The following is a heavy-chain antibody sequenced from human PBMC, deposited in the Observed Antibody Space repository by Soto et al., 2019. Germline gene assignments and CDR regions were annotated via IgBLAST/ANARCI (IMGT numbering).Heavy chain of an antibody. CDR1: GGSFSGYF. Sequence: SETLSLTCAVYGGSFSGYFWTWIRQPPGKGLEWTAEINHNGITNYDPSLKSRVSISVDTSKDQFSLKLNSVTAADTAVYYCARGVDTSMVTRSDYWGQGTLVTVSS. J-gene: IGHJ4*02. CDR2: INHNGIT. D-gene: IGHD5-18*01. CDR3: ARGVDTSMVTRSDY. V-gene: IGHV4-34*01.